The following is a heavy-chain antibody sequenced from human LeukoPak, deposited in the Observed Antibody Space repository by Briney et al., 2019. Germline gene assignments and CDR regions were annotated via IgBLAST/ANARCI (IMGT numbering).Heavy chain of an antibody. CDR2: ISGSGGST. V-gene: IGHV3-23*01. J-gene: IGHJ4*02. CDR1: GFTFSSYA. D-gene: IGHD3-3*01. Sequence: GGSLRLSCAASGFTFSSYAMSWVRQAPGKGLEWVSAISGSGGSTYYADSVKGRLTISRDNSKNTLYLQMNSLRAEDTAVYYCAKNEHDFWSGSYYFDYWGQGTLVTVSS. CDR3: AKNEHDFWSGSYYFDY.